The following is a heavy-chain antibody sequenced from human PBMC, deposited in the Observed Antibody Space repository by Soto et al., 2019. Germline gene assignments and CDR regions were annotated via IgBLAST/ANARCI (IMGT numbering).Heavy chain of an antibody. J-gene: IGHJ5*02. D-gene: IGHD2-15*01. CDR2: ISYDGSNK. Sequence: QVQLVESGGGVVQPGRSLRLSCAASGFTFSSYAMHWVRQAPGKGLEWVAVISYDGSNKYYADSVKGRFTISRDNXKXTXXLQMNSLRAEDTAVYYCARDPYCSGGSCYSGWFDPWGQGTLVTVSS. V-gene: IGHV3-30-3*01. CDR1: GFTFSSYA. CDR3: ARDPYCSGGSCYSGWFDP.